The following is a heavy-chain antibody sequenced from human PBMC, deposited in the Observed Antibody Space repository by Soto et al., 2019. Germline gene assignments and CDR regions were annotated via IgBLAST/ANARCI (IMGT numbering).Heavy chain of an antibody. CDR1: GYTFTTYY. J-gene: IGHJ4*02. CDR3: TRDRRTASAVVGFDF. CDR2: INPDGGST. V-gene: IGHV1-46*01. Sequence: GSVKVSCKASGYTFTTYYLHWVRQAPGQRPEWMGIINPDGGSTTYAQKFRGRVTMTTDTATSTVYMELSSLTSEDTAVYYCTRDRRTASAVVGFDFWGQGTLVTVSS. D-gene: IGHD5-18*01.